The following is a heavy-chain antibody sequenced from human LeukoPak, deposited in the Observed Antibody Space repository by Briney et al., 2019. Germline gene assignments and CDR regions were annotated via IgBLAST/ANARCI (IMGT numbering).Heavy chain of an antibody. CDR3: ARARYCVNTICHIGGGLDV. V-gene: IGHV3-7*04. CDR1: GFPLVNNW. J-gene: IGHJ6*02. D-gene: IGHD2-15*01. CDR2: IKQDGREA. Sequence: GGSLRLSCAASGFPLVNNWMTWVRQAPGKGLEWVATIKQDGREAYYVDCVKGRFTISRDNARDSVHLQMNILRAEAAAVYYCARARYCVNTICHIGGGLDVWGPGTMVTVTS.